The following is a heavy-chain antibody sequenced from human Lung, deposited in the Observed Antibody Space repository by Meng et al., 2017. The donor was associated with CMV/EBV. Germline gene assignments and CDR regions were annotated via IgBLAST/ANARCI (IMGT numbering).Heavy chain of an antibody. D-gene: IGHD2-15*01. CDR2: IKQNDGEE. V-gene: IGHV3-7*01. CDR3: ARRGAGGGHNGAFDI. J-gene: IGHJ3*02. Sequence: GESXKISCVASGFSVGSFWMSWVRQASGKGLEWVAYIKQNDGEEYNAEYVRGRFTVSRDTAKNSVSLQMNSLRADDTGVYYCARRGAGGGHNGAFDIWGRGXMVTASS. CDR1: GFSVGSFW.